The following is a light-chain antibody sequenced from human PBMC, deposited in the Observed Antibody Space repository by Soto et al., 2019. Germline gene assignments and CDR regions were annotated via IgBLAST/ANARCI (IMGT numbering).Light chain of an antibody. V-gene: IGKV3-11*01. Sequence: EIVLIQSPATLSLCPGERATLSCRASQSVGSYLAWYQHKPGQAPRLLISDASNRATGIPARFSGSGSETDFTLTISSLEPEDSAVYYCQQRSNWPSLTFGGGTKVEIK. CDR3: QQRSNWPSLT. CDR2: DAS. J-gene: IGKJ4*01. CDR1: QSVGSY.